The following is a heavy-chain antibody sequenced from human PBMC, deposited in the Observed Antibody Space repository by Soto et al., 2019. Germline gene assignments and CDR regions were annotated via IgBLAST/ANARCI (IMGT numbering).Heavy chain of an antibody. CDR2: INHSGST. CDR1: GGSFSGYY. CDR3: ARHRYCTNGVCFLSYFDY. D-gene: IGHD2-8*01. J-gene: IGHJ4*02. V-gene: IGHV4-34*01. Sequence: SETLSLTCAVYGGSFSGYYWSWIRQPPGKGLEWIGEINHSGSTNYNPSLKSRVTISVDTSKNQFSLKLSSVTAADTAVYYCARHRYCTNGVCFLSYFDYWGQGILVTVSS.